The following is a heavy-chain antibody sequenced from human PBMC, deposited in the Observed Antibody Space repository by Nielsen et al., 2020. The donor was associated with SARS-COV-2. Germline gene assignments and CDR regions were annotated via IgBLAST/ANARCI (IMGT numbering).Heavy chain of an antibody. D-gene: IGHD6-19*01. CDR2: INHSGST. Sequence: GSLRLSCAVYGGSFSGYYWSWIRQPPGKGLEWIGEINHSGSTNYNPSLKSRVTISVDTSKNQFSLKLSSVTAADTAVYYCARGPRYSSGWYIPRPYYFDYWGQGTLVTVSS. V-gene: IGHV4-34*01. CDR1: GGSFSGYY. J-gene: IGHJ4*02. CDR3: ARGPRYSSGWYIPRPYYFDY.